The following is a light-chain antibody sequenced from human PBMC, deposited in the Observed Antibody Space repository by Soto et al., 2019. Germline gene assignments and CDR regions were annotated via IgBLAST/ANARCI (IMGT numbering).Light chain of an antibody. CDR2: EVS. Sequence: QSALTQPASVSGSPGQSITISCTGTSSDVGAYNYVSWYQQHPGKAPKLMIYEVSHRPSGVSNRFSGSKSGNTASLTISGLQAEDEADYYCSSYTNSSPWVFGGGTKLTVL. CDR3: SSYTNSSPWV. CDR1: SSDVGAYNY. J-gene: IGLJ3*02. V-gene: IGLV2-14*01.